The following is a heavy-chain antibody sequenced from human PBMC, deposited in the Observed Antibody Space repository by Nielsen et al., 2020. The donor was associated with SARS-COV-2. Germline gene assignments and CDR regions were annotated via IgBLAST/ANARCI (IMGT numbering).Heavy chain of an antibody. Sequence: SLRLSCEASGFTLSRYTIHWVRLAPCKWLEWVAVISSDGNYKFYADSVKGRFTISRDNSRNTLYLQMNSLRAEDTALFFCARDLPTTVTTYYYGLDVWGQGTTVTVSS. D-gene: IGHD4-17*01. V-gene: IGHV3-30*04. J-gene: IGHJ6*02. CDR2: ISSDGNYK. CDR3: ARDLPTTVTTYYYGLDV. CDR1: GFTLSRYT.